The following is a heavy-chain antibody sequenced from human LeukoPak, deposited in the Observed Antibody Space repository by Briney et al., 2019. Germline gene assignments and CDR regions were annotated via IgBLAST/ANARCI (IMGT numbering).Heavy chain of an antibody. CDR3: AKGWQALGYTYGSYYFDY. J-gene: IGHJ4*02. CDR1: GFTFSSYA. Sequence: GGSLRLSCAASGFTFSSYAMSWVRQAPGKGLEWVSGISGSGGSTYYADSVKGRFTISRDNSKNTLYLQMNSLRAEDTAVYYCAKGWQALGYTYGSYYFDYWGQGTLVTVSS. CDR2: ISGSGGST. V-gene: IGHV3-23*01. D-gene: IGHD5-18*01.